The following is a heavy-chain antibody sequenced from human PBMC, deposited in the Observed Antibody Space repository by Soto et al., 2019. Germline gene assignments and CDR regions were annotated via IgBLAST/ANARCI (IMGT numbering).Heavy chain of an antibody. CDR1: GFTFSSYG. J-gene: IGHJ4*02. V-gene: IGHV3-23*01. Sequence: EVQLLESGGGLVQPGGSLRLSCAASGFTFSSYGMTWVRQAPGKGLEWVSFSSATGAGTYYADSVKGRFTISRDNSKNTLYLQMTSRRADDTAVYYCAKDRRAGGNYGLDSDFWGQGALVIVSS. CDR3: AKDRRAGGNYGLDSDF. D-gene: IGHD1-7*01. CDR2: SSATGAGT.